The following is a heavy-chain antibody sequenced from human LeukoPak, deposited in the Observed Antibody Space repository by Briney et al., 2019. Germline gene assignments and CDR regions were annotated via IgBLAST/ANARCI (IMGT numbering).Heavy chain of an antibody. Sequence: SETVSLTCSVSGGSIRSKDYWSWIRQSPGKGLEWIGYIYNSAITNYNPHLKSRVTISPDTSKNQFSLELTSVTAADTATYYCVRDRVTGRFFGMDVWGQGTTVIVSS. J-gene: IGHJ6*02. CDR2: IYNSAIT. CDR1: GGSIRSKDY. V-gene: IGHV4-59*12. D-gene: IGHD3-9*01. CDR3: VRDRVTGRFFGMDV.